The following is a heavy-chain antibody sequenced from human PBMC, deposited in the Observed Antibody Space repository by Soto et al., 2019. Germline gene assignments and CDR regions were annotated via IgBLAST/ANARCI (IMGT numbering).Heavy chain of an antibody. CDR3: ARDRDYGDYSLYY. D-gene: IGHD4-17*01. J-gene: IGHJ4*02. V-gene: IGHV3-33*01. CDR2: IWYDGSNK. Sequence: QVQLVESGGGVVQPGRSLRLSCAASGFTFSSYGMHWVRQAPGKGLEWVAVIWYDGSNKYYADSVKGRFTISRDNSKNTLYLQMNSLRAEDTAVYYCARDRDYGDYSLYYWGQGTLVTFSS. CDR1: GFTFSSYG.